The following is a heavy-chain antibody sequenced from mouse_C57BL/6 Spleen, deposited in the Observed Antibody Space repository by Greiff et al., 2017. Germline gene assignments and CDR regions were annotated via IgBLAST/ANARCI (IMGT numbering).Heavy chain of an antibody. Sequence: QVQLKESGAELVRPGASVKLSCKASGYTFTDYYINWVKQRPGQGLEWIARIYPGSGNTYYNEKFKGKATLTAEKSSSTAYMQLSSLTSEDSAVYFCARGGTGYWYFDVWGTGTTVTVSS. D-gene: IGHD4-1*01. J-gene: IGHJ1*03. CDR1: GYTFTDYY. V-gene: IGHV1-76*01. CDR3: ARGGTGYWYFDV. CDR2: IYPGSGNT.